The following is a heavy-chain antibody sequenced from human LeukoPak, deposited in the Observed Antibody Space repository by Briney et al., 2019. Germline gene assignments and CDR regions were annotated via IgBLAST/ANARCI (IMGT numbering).Heavy chain of an antibody. CDR1: GGSIGSYY. Sequence: SETLSLTCTVSGGSIGSYYWSWVRQPPGKGLEWIGYIYYSGRTNYCPSLKSRVTISVDTSKNQFSLKLSSVTAADTAVYYCARHRLLATGTGTFDYWGRGTLVTVSS. D-gene: IGHD1/OR15-1a*01. CDR3: ARHRLLATGTGTFDY. V-gene: IGHV4-59*08. J-gene: IGHJ4*02. CDR2: IYYSGRT.